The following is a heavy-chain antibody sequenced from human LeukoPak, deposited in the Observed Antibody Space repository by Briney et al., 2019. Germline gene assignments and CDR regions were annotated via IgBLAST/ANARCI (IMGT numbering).Heavy chain of an antibody. CDR1: GFTFSSYW. CDR2: IKSKTDGGTT. CDR3: TTGGITYYYGSGSYETFDY. J-gene: IGHJ4*02. D-gene: IGHD3-10*01. V-gene: IGHV3-15*01. Sequence: GGSLRLSCAASGFTFSSYWMSWVRQAPGKGLEWVGRIKSKTDGGTTDYAAPVKGRFTISRDDSKNTLYLQMNSLKTEDTAVYYCTTGGITYYYGSGSYETFDYWGQGTLVTVSS.